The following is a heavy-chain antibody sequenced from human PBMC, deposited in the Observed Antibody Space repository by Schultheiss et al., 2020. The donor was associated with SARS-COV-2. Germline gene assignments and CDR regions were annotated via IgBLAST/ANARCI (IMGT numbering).Heavy chain of an antibody. CDR1: GGSISSYY. CDR3: ARVRGDYYYYYMDV. J-gene: IGHJ6*03. CDR2: IYHSGST. Sequence: SETLSLTCTVSGGSISSYYWGWIRQPPGKGLEWIGSIYHSGSTYYNPSLKSRVTMSVDTSKNQFSLKLSSVTAADTAVYYCARVRGDYYYYYMDVWGKGTTVTVSS. D-gene: IGHD3-10*01. V-gene: IGHV4-39*07.